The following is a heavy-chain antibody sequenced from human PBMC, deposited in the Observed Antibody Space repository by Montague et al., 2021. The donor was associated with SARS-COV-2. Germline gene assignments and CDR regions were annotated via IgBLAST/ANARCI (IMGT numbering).Heavy chain of an antibody. CDR3: ARDSGYYDSSCYSYDAFDI. CDR1: GGSISSSGYY. D-gene: IGHD3-22*01. Sequence: TLSLTCTVSGGSISSSGYYWSWIRQHPGKGLEWIGYIYYTGXTXYXXXXKXRVTISIETSKNQFSLNLSSVTAADSAVYYCARDSGYYDSSCYSYDAFDIWGQGTMVTVSS. CDR2: IYYTGXT. V-gene: IGHV4-31*03. J-gene: IGHJ3*02.